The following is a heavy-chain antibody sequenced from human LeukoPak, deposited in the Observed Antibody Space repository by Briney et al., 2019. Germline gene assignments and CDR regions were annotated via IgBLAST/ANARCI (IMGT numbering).Heavy chain of an antibody. CDR1: GGTFSSYA. CDR2: IIPIFGTA. D-gene: IGHD5-12*01. Sequence: SVKVSCKASGGTFSSYAISWVRQAPGQGLEWMGGIIPIFGTANYAQKFQGRVTITADESTSTAYMELSSLRSEDTAVYYCARADSGYDNYYYYYMDVWGKGATVTVSS. CDR3: ARADSGYDNYYYYYMDV. J-gene: IGHJ6*03. V-gene: IGHV1-69*13.